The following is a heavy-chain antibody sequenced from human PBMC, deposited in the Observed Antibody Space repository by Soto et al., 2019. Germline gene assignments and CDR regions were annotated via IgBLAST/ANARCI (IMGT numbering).Heavy chain of an antibody. J-gene: IGHJ5*02. CDR1: GFTFDDYA. CDR3: AKGGYSGSYYSVVGWFDP. V-gene: IGHV3-9*01. D-gene: IGHD3-10*01. CDR2: ISWNSGSI. Sequence: EVQLVESGGGLVQPGRSLRLSCAASGFTFDDYAMHWVRQAPGKGLEWVSGISWNSGSIGYEDSVKGRFTISRDNAKNSLYLQMNSLRAEDTALYYCAKGGYSGSYYSVVGWFDPWGQGTLGTVSS.